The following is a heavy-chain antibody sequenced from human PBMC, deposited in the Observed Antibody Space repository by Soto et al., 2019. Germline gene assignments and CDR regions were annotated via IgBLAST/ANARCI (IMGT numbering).Heavy chain of an antibody. CDR1: GFTFGDYA. V-gene: IGHV3-49*04. Sequence: PVGSLRLSCTASGFTFGDYAMSWVRQAPGKGLEWVGFIRSKAYGGTTEYAASVKGRFTISRDDSKSIAYLQMNSLKTEDTAVYYCTSYVDTAMVFDYWGQGTLVTVSS. J-gene: IGHJ4*02. CDR2: IRSKAYGGTT. CDR3: TSYVDTAMVFDY. D-gene: IGHD5-18*01.